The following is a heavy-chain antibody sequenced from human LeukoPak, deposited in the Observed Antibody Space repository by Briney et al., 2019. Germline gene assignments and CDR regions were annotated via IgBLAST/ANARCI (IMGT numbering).Heavy chain of an antibody. D-gene: IGHD1-26*01. CDR2: ISSSSSYI. CDR3: ASWELRARWAFDI. Sequence: GGSLRLSCAASGFTFSSYSMNWVRQAPGKGLEWVSSISSSSSYIYYADSVKGRFTISRDNAKNSLYLQMNSLRAEDTAVYYCASWELRARWAFDIWGQGTMVTVFS. J-gene: IGHJ3*02. V-gene: IGHV3-21*01. CDR1: GFTFSSYS.